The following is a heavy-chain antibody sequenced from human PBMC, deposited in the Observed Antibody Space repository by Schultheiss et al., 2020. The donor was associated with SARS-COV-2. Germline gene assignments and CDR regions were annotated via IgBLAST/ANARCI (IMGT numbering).Heavy chain of an antibody. D-gene: IGHD4-11*01. CDR1: GFTFSSYW. J-gene: IGHJ6*03. CDR2: INSDGSST. CDR3: ARDSDYNRGNYYYYYYMDV. V-gene: IGHV3-74*01. Sequence: GGSLRLSCAASGFTFSSYWMHWVRQAPGKGLVWVSRINSDGSSTSYADSVKGRFTISRDNAKKSLYLHMDSLKVADTAVYYCARDSDYNRGNYYYYYYMDVWGKGTTVTVSS.